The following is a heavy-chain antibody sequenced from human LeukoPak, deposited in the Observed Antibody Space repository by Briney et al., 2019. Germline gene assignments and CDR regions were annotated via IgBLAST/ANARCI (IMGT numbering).Heavy chain of an antibody. D-gene: IGHD6-19*01. Sequence: GRSLRLSCAASGFTFSSYGMHWVRQAPGKGLEWVAVIWYDGSNKYYADSVKGRFTISRDNSKNTLYLQMNSLRAEDTAVYYCATNPRGAVAGTWYYFDYWGQGTLVTVSS. CDR1: GFTFSSYG. CDR3: ATNPRGAVAGTWYYFDY. J-gene: IGHJ4*02. CDR2: IWYDGSNK. V-gene: IGHV3-33*01.